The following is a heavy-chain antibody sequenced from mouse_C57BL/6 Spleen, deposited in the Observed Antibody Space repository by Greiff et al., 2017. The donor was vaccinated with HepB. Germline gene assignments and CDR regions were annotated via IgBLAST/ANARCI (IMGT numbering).Heavy chain of an antibody. D-gene: IGHD2-4*01. CDR1: GYSITSGYY. CDR3: AREGLQY. CDR2: ISYDGSN. V-gene: IGHV3-6*01. Sequence: VQLKESGPGLVKPSQSLSLTCSVTGYSITSGYYWNWIRQFPGNKLEWMGYISYDGSNNYNPSLKNRISITRDTSKNQFFLKLNSVTTEDTATYYCAREGLQYWGQGTTLTVSS. J-gene: IGHJ2*01.